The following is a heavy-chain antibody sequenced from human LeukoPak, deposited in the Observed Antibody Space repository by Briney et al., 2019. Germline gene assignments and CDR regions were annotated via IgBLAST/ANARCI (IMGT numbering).Heavy chain of an antibody. CDR3: ARRHRSDNCGGGTCYSNSFDY. CDR1: GFSLTTNGVG. J-gene: IGHJ4*02. CDR2: IYWNDDK. Sequence: SGPTLVKPTQTLTLTCTFSGFSLTTNGVGVGWIRQPPGKALERLAMIYWNDDKRYSPSLKNRLTITKDTSKNQVVLTMTNMDPVDTATYYCARRHRSDNCGGGTCYSNSFDYWGQGTLVTVSS. D-gene: IGHD2-15*01. V-gene: IGHV2-5*01.